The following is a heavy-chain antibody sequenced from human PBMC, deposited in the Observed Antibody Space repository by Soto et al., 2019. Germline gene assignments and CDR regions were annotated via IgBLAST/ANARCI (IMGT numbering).Heavy chain of an antibody. CDR1: GFTFSSYA. CDR3: AKGLNLEWLLSWFDY. Sequence: QPGVSLRLSFAASGFTFSSYAMSWVRQTPGKGLEWVSAISGSGGSTYYADSVKGRFTISRDNSKYTLYLQMNSLRAEDTAVYYCAKGLNLEWLLSWFDYWGQGTLVTVSS. V-gene: IGHV3-23*01. D-gene: IGHD3-3*01. CDR2: ISGSGGST. J-gene: IGHJ4*02.